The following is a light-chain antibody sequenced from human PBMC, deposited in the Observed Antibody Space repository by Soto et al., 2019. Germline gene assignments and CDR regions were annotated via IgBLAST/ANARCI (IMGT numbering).Light chain of an antibody. J-gene: IGKJ5*01. CDR2: KAS. CDR3: QQYNSWPPIT. V-gene: IGKV1-5*03. CDR1: QTISSW. Sequence: IQMPQSPSTLSGSVGDRVTITCRASQTISSWLAWYQQKPGKAPKLLIYKASTLKSGVPSRFSGSGSGTEFTLTISSLQSEDFAVYYCQQYNSWPPITFGQGTRLEIK.